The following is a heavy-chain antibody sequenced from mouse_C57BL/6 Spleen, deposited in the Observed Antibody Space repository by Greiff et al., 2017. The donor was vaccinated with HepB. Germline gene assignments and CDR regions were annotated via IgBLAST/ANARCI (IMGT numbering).Heavy chain of an antibody. CDR2: IYPGDGDT. CDR1: GYAFSSYW. D-gene: IGHD4-1*01. V-gene: IGHV1-80*01. CDR3: AREGNWDADWYFDV. J-gene: IGHJ1*03. Sequence: QVHVKQSGAELVKPGASVKISCKASGYAFSSYWMNWVKQRPGKGLEWIGQIYPGDGDTNYNGKFKGKATLTADKSSSTAYMQLSSLTSEDSAVYFCAREGNWDADWYFDVWGTGTTVTVSS.